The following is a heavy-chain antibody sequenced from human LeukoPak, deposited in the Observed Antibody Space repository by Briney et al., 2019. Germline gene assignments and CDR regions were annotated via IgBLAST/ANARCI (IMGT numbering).Heavy chain of an antibody. D-gene: IGHD3-3*01. V-gene: IGHV3-21*01. CDR2: ISSSSSYI. CDR1: GFTFSSYS. CDR3: ARDGVYDFWSGYLPRFDY. Sequence: GGSLRLSCAASGFTFSSYSMNWVRQAPGKGLEWVSSISSSSSYIYYADSVKGRFTISRDNAKNSLYLQMNSLRAEDTAVYYCARDGVYDFWSGYLPRFDYWGQGTLVTVSS. J-gene: IGHJ4*02.